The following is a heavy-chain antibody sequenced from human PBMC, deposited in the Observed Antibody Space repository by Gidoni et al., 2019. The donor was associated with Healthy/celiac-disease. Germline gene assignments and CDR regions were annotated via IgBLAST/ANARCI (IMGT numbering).Heavy chain of an antibody. CDR3: AKDHEGGMDV. CDR2: ISWNSGSI. J-gene: IGHJ6*02. Sequence: EVQLVESGGGLAQPGRSLRLSCMHSGFTFNNDAMQWIRLAPGKGLELVSCISWNSGSIGYADSVKGRFTISRDNAKNSLYLQMNSRRAEDTASYYCAKDHEGGMDVRGQGPTVTVSS. V-gene: IGHV3-9*01. CDR1: GFTFNNDA.